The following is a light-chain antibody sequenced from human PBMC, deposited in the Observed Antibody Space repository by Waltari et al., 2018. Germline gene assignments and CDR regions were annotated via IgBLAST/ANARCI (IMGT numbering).Light chain of an antibody. CDR3: QSYDSSLRGLV. J-gene: IGLJ2*01. CDR1: TPNSGAAFY. V-gene: IGLV1-40*01. Sequence: QSVLTQPPSVSGTPGQRVTISCTGSTPNSGAAFYVPWYQQFPGAAPHPLLFGDTARPSGVPDRFSGSKSGTSASLVITGLQAEDEADYYCQSYDSSLRGLVFGGGTKLTVL. CDR2: GDT.